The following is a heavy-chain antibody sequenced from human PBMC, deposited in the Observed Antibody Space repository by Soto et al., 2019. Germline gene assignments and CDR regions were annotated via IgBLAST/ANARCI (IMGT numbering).Heavy chain of an antibody. V-gene: IGHV4-30-4*01. D-gene: IGHD3-16*01. CDR3: ATWGRYSDGVDV. CDR1: GGSISTDNYY. J-gene: IGHJ6*02. CDR2: ISYSGST. Sequence: SETLSLTCTVSGGSISTDNYYWNWIRQPPGKGLEWIGYISYSGSTYYKPSLKSRLTISIDTSKSQFSLKLSSVTVADTAVYYCATWGRYSDGVDVWGQGTTVTVSS.